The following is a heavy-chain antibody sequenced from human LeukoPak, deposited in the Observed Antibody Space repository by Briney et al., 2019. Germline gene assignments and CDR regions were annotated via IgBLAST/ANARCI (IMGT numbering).Heavy chain of an antibody. J-gene: IGHJ4*02. D-gene: IGHD6-13*01. CDR1: GYTFTSYG. V-gene: IGHV1-18*01. CDR3: ARDMAAAGPGYFDY. Sequence: ASVKVSCKASGYTFTSYGISWVRQAPGQGLEWMGWISAYDGNTNYAQKLQGRVTMTTDTSTSTAYMELRSLRSDDTAVYYCARDMAAAGPGYFDYWGQGTLVTVSS. CDR2: ISAYDGNT.